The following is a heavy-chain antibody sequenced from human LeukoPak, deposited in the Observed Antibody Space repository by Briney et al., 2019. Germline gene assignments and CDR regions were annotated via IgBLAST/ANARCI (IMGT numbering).Heavy chain of an antibody. D-gene: IGHD3-10*01. J-gene: IGHJ3*01. CDR3: ARSSRTFGELYDAFDF. V-gene: IGHV1-18*01. Sequence: ASVKVSCKSSGYTFTNYGITWVRQAPGQGLEWMGWISAYNGNTNYAQKIQGRVTMTRDTSTTTAYMELRSLRSDDTAFYYCARSSRTFGELYDAFDFWGQGTMVTVSS. CDR1: GYTFTNYG. CDR2: ISAYNGNT.